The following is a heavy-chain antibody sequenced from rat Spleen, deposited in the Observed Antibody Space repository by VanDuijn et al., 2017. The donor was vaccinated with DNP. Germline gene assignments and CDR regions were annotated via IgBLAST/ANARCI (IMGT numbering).Heavy chain of an antibody. J-gene: IGHJ3*01. CDR2: MQSDGNT. D-gene: IGHD1-12*02. CDR3: ARSQGYYFDGSYYPFAY. Sequence: GRMQSDGNTDYNSVLKSRLSISRDTSKSHVFLKMNSVQTEDTAMYFCARSQGYYFDGSYYPFAYWGQGTLVTVSS. V-gene: IGHV2-27*01.